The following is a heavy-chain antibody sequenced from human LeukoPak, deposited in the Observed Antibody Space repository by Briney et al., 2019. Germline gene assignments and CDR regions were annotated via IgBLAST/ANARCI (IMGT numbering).Heavy chain of an antibody. CDR3: AKDRQCSSSSCHGGFDH. CDR2: ISGSGDSA. Sequence: PGGSLRLSCAASGFTFSSYAMSWVRQAPGKGLEWVSVISGSGDSAHHADSVKGRFTISRDVYQNMLYLQMNSLRAEDTAVYYCAKDRQCSSSSCHGGFDHWGQGTLVTVSS. D-gene: IGHD2-2*01. V-gene: IGHV3-23*01. J-gene: IGHJ4*02. CDR1: GFTFSSYA.